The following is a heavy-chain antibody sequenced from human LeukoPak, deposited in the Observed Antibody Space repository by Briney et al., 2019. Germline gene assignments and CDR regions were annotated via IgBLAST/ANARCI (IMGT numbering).Heavy chain of an antibody. CDR1: GFTFTMSG. CDR2: IGRDKNTK. Sequence: GGSLRLSCAASGFTFTMSGMHWVRQAPGEGLEWVAFIGRDKNTKYYADSVKGRFTISRDHSKNTLFLQMNSLRPEDTAVYYCARDLADYYDSYYHYMDVWGKGTTVTVSS. V-gene: IGHV3-30*02. CDR3: ARDLADYYDSYYHYMDV. D-gene: IGHD3-22*01. J-gene: IGHJ6*03.